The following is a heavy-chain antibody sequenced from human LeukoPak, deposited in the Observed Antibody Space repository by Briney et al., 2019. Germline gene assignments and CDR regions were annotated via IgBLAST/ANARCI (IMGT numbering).Heavy chain of an antibody. CDR1: GFTFSSYA. Sequence: GRSLRLSCAASGFTFSSYAMHWVRQAPGKGLEWVAVISYDGSNKYYADSVKGRFTISRDNSTNTLYLQMNSLRAEDTAVYYCARDNHYYMDVWGKGTTVTVSS. J-gene: IGHJ6*03. D-gene: IGHD1-14*01. CDR2: ISYDGSNK. CDR3: ARDNHYYMDV. V-gene: IGHV3-30*04.